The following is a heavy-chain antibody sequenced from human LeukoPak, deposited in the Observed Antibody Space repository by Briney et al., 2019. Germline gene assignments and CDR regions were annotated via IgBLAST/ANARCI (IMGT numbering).Heavy chain of an antibody. J-gene: IGHJ4*02. V-gene: IGHV1-2*02. CDR3: AREARSRYMDH. CDR2: INTKNGGT. D-gene: IGHD5-18*01. Sequence: ASVKVSCKASVYTFTSYGFSWVRQAPGQGLEWMGWINTKNGGTNYAQKFQVRVTMTRDTSIRTAYMELTGLQSDDTAVYYCAREARSRYMDHWAQGTLVTVSS. CDR1: VYTFTSYG.